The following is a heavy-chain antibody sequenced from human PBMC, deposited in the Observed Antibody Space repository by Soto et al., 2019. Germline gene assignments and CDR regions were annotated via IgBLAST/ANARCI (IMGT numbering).Heavy chain of an antibody. Sequence: GASVKVSCKASGYTFTGYYMHWARQAPGQGLEWMGWINPNSVGTNYAQKFQGRVTMTRDTSISTAYMELSRLRSDNTAVYYCARIKIWGSYREPFDYWGQGTLVSVSS. V-gene: IGHV1-2*02. CDR2: INPNSVGT. J-gene: IGHJ4*02. CDR1: GYTFTGYY. D-gene: IGHD3-16*02. CDR3: ARIKIWGSYREPFDY.